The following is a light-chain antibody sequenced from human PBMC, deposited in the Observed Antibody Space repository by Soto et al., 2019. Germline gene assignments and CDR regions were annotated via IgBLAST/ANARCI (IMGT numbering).Light chain of an antibody. CDR1: HDISTF. CDR2: EAS. J-gene: IGKJ5*01. CDR3: QQSYSTPNT. Sequence: IKLSQSPSLLSASIGDRVTITCRASHDISTFLAWYQQKPGKAPKLLIYEASTLQSGVPSRFSGSGSGTDFTLTISSLQPEDFATYYCQQSYSTPNTFGQGTRLEI. V-gene: IGKV1-39*01.